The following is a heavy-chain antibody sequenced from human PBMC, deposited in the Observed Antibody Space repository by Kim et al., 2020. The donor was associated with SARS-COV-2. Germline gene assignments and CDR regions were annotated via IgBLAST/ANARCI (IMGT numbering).Heavy chain of an antibody. CDR2: TRNKADSYTT. J-gene: IGHJ6*02. V-gene: IGHV3-72*01. Sequence: GGSLRLSCAVSGFTFSDHYMDWVRQAPGKGLEWVGRTRNKADSYTTEYGASVKGRFTISRDDSKNSLYLEMNSLKIEDTAMYYCARDRGSGLDVWGQGTT. CDR3: ARDRGSGLDV. CDR1: GFTFSDHY. D-gene: IGHD3-16*01.